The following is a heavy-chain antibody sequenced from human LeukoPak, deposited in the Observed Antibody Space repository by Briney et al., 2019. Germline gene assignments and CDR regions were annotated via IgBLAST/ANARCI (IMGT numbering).Heavy chain of an antibody. CDR3: ARDLSRWSSSSAAGY. V-gene: IGHV1-18*01. D-gene: IGHD6-6*01. CDR1: GYTFTSYG. J-gene: IGHJ4*02. Sequence: ASVTVSCTASGYTFTSYGIGWVRQAPGQGLEWMGWISAYNGNTNYAQKLQGRVTMTTDTSTSTAYMELRSLRSDDTAVYYCARDLSRWSSSSAAGYWGQGNLVTVSS. CDR2: ISAYNGNT.